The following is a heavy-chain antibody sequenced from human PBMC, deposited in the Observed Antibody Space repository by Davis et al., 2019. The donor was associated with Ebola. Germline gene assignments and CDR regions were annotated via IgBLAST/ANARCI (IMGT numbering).Heavy chain of an antibody. CDR1: GGSISSGGYS. Sequence: PSETLSLTCAVSGGSISSGGYSWSWIRQPPGKGLEWIGYIYHSGNTFYNPSLRSRVTISVDRSKNQFSLEVNSVTAADTAVYYCARQYGQLLAQYFYYYYLDVWGKGTTVIVSS. V-gene: IGHV4-30-2*01. CDR3: ARQYGQLLAQYFYYYYLDV. J-gene: IGHJ6*03. CDR2: IYHSGNT. D-gene: IGHD1-26*01.